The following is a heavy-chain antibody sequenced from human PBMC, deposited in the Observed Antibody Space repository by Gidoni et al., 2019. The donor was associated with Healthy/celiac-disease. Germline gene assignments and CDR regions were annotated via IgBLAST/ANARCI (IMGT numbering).Heavy chain of an antibody. V-gene: IGHV1-18*01. CDR3: ARDGDCTNGVCYQGNWFDP. CDR1: GYTFTSYG. Sequence: QVQLVQSGAEVKKPGASVKVSCKASGYTFTSYGISWVRQAPGQGLEWMGWISAYNGNTNYAQKLQGRVTMTTDTSTSTAYMELRSLRSDDTAVYYSARDGDCTNGVCYQGNWFDPWGQGTLVTVSS. J-gene: IGHJ5*02. CDR2: ISAYNGNT. D-gene: IGHD2-8*01.